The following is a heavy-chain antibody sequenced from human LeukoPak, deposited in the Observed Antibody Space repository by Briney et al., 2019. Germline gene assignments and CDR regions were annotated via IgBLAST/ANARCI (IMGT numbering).Heavy chain of an antibody. Sequence: GGSLRLSCAASGFTLSSYAMNWVRQAPGKGLEWVSAISGSGGTTYNADSVKGRFTISRDNSKSTLYLQMNSLRAEDTALYYCAKSRSAYPRVDGFDMWGQGTMVTVSS. J-gene: IGHJ3*02. CDR1: GFTLSSYA. CDR2: ISGSGGTT. CDR3: AKSRSAYPRVDGFDM. D-gene: IGHD3-3*01. V-gene: IGHV3-23*01.